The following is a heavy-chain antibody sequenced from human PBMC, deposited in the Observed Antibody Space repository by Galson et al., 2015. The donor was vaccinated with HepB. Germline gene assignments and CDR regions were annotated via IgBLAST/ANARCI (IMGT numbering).Heavy chain of an antibody. CDR3: ALARDPNPTYYSSVNYGMDV. CDR1: GGAFSKYA. J-gene: IGHJ6*02. V-gene: IGHV1-69*01. Sequence: SCKASGGAFSKYAITWVRQAPGQGLEWMGGIIPFFGTPIYAQRFQGRVTITAAESTTTAHLELSSLRSDDTAVFYCALARDPNPTYYSSVNYGMDVWGQGTTVTVSS. CDR2: IIPFFGTP. D-gene: IGHD2-2*01.